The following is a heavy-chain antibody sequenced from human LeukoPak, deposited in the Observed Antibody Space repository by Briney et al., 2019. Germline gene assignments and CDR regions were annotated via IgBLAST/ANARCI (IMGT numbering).Heavy chain of an antibody. CDR3: ARDPERYLRTGHYDY. CDR2: IDYDSSHI. Sequence: GGSLRLSCAGSGFTFSSSAMNWVRQVPGKGLEWVSSIDYDSSHIYYAASVRGRFSISRDNARDSVYLQMDSLRADDTAVYYCARDPERYLRTGHYDYWGQGTLVIVSS. V-gene: IGHV3-21*01. CDR1: GFTFSSSA. J-gene: IGHJ4*02. D-gene: IGHD1-1*01.